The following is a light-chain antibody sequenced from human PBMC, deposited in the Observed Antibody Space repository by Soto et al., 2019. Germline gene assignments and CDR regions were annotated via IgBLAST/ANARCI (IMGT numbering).Light chain of an antibody. CDR3: QSYDSSLSGYV. CDR2: ENN. J-gene: IGLJ1*01. V-gene: IGLV1-40*01. Sequence: QSVLTQPPSVSEAXXXXXTISCTGSSSNIGAGYEAHWYQQVPGTAPKLLIYENNNRPSGVPDRFSGSKSGTSASLAITGLQAEDEAEYYCQSYDSSLSGYVFGTGTKLTVL. CDR1: SSNIGAGYE.